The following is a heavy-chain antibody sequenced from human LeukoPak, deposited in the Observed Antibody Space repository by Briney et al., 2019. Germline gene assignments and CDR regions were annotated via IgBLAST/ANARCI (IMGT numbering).Heavy chain of an antibody. D-gene: IGHD3-3*01. CDR1: GGSIRSSSYY. J-gene: IGHJ4*02. CDR2: IYYSGST. Sequence: SETLSLTSPVSGGSIRSSSYYWGWIRQPPGKGLKWIGYIYYSGSTNYNPSLKSRVTISVDTSKNQFSLKLSSVTAADTAVYYCARGYYDFWSGYPPLDYWGQGTLVTVS. CDR3: ARGYYDFWSGYPPLDY. V-gene: IGHV4-61*05.